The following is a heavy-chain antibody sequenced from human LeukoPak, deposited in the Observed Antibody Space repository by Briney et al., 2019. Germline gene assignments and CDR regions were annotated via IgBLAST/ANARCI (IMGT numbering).Heavy chain of an antibody. CDR1: GYTFNVYY. J-gene: IGHJ5*01. V-gene: IGHV1-2*02. CDR3: ARQQRLPASWFDS. Sequence: ASVKVSCKSSGYTFNVYYIHWVRQAPGQGLEWTGWIDANSGGTNYAQKFEGRVTMTRDTSITTAYMELTSLTSDDTAVYFCARQQRLPASWFDSWGQGTRVIVSS. D-gene: IGHD6-25*01. CDR2: IDANSGGT.